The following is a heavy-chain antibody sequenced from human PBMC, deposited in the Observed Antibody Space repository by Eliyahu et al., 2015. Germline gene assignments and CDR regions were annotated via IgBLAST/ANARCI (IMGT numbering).Heavy chain of an antibody. CDR3: ARGVSACFDY. Sequence: EVQLVESGGDLIQPGGSLRVSCAASGLTVSAXHMGWVRPAPGKGLEWVSLIYGNGTTSYADSVKGRFTMSRDNPKNTLFLQMNSLRVEDTAVYYCARGVSACFDYWGQGTLVTVSS. CDR2: IYGNGTT. V-gene: IGHV3-53*01. CDR1: GLTVSAXH. D-gene: IGHD2-21*01. J-gene: IGHJ4*02.